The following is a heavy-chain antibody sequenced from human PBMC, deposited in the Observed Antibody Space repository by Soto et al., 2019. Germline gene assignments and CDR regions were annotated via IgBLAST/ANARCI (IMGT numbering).Heavy chain of an antibody. V-gene: IGHV3-74*01. Sequence: LRLSCAASGFTFSSYWMHWVRQAPGKGLVWVSRINSDGSSTTYADSVKGRFTISRDNAKNTLYLQMNSLRAEDTAVYYCARDSRYYDSRPPGYWGQGTLVTVSS. CDR1: GFTFSSYW. J-gene: IGHJ4*02. CDR3: ARDSRYYDSRPPGY. D-gene: IGHD3-22*01. CDR2: INSDGSST.